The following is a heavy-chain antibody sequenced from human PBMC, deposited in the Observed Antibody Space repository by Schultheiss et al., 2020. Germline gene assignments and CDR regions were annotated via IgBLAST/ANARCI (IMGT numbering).Heavy chain of an antibody. Sequence: GGSLRLSCAASGFTFSSYWMHWVRQAPGKGLEWVSSISSSSSYIYYADSVKGRFTISRDNAKNSLYLQMNSLRAEDTAVYYCARDLLTGYQKLYYYYYGMDVWGQGTTVTVSS. CDR3: ARDLLTGYQKLYYYYYGMDV. V-gene: IGHV3-21*01. J-gene: IGHJ6*02. CDR1: GFTFSSYW. CDR2: ISSSSSYI. D-gene: IGHD3-9*01.